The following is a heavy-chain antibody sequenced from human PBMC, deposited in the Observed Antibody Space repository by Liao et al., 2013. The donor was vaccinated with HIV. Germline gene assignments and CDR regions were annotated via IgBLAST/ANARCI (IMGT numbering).Heavy chain of an antibody. CDR1: GGSISSGTYY. CDR2: IYTSGST. J-gene: IGHJ3*02. D-gene: IGHD5-24*01. Sequence: QVQLQESGPGLVKPSQTLSLTCTVSGGSISSGTYYWSWIRQPAGKGLEWIGRIYTSGSTHYKPSLKSRVTISVDTSKNQFSLKLSSVTAADTAVYYCARGRWLQGLGAFDIWGQGTMVTVSS. V-gene: IGHV4-61*02. CDR3: ARGRWLQGLGAFDI.